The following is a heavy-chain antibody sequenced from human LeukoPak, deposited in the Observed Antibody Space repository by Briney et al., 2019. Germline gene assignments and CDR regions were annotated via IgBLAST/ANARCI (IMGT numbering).Heavy chain of an antibody. V-gene: IGHV3-23*01. J-gene: IGHJ5*02. CDR1: GFTFSSYD. D-gene: IGHD3-10*01. CDR3: AKLPLWFGVQWFDP. Sequence: PGGSLRLSCAASGFTFSSYDMSWVRQAPGKGLEWVSAISGSGGSTYYADSVKGRFTISRDNSKNTLYLQMNSLRAEDTAVYYCAKLPLWFGVQWFDPWGQGNLVTVSS. CDR2: ISGSGGST.